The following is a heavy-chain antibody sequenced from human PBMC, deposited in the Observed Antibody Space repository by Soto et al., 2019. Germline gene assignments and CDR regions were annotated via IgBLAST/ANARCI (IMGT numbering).Heavy chain of an antibody. CDR3: ASLSNIVATMLFDY. D-gene: IGHD5-12*01. CDR2: IYYSGST. CDR1: GGSISSSSYY. Sequence: QLQLQESGPGLVKPSETLSLTCTVSGGSISSSSYYWVWIRQPPGKGLEWIGSIYYSGSTYYNQSLKSRVTTSVDTSKNQFSLKLSSVTAADTAVYYCASLSNIVATMLFDYWGQGTLVTVSS. J-gene: IGHJ4*02. V-gene: IGHV4-39*01.